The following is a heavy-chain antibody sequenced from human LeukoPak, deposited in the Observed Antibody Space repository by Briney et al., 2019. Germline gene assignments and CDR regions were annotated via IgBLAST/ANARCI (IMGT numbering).Heavy chain of an antibody. CDR3: ARDLVGSHTGYSSGAWDY. CDR2: IIPMFETA. Sequence: SVKVSCKASGGTFSYYAISWVRQAPGQGLEWMGGIIPMFETADSAQKFQGRLTITADESTSTAYMELSSLRAEDTAVYYCARDLVGSHTGYSSGAWDYWGQGTLVTVSS. V-gene: IGHV1-69*01. D-gene: IGHD3-9*01. J-gene: IGHJ4*02. CDR1: GGTFSYYA.